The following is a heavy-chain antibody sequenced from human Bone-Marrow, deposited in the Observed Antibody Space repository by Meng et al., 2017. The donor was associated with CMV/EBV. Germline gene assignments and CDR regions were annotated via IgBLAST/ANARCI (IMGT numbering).Heavy chain of an antibody. V-gene: IGHV1-8*01. D-gene: IGHD2-2*01. Sequence: ASVKVSCKASGYTFTSYDINWVRQATGQGLEWMGWMNPNSGNTGYAQKFQGRVTMTRNTSISTAYMELSSLRSDDTAVYYCARGARSCSSTSCYPSPLGYWGQGTLVTVSS. CDR3: ARGARSCSSTSCYPSPLGY. CDR2: MNPNSGNT. CDR1: GYTFTSYD. J-gene: IGHJ4*02.